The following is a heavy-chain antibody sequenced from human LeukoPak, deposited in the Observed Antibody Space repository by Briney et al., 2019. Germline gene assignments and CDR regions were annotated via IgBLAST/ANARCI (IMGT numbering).Heavy chain of an antibody. J-gene: IGHJ3*02. CDR2: ISSSGIYI. V-gene: IGHV3-21*01. D-gene: IGHD6-6*01. CDR1: GFTFSSYT. CDR3: ASDRIPYSSSSLKAAFNI. Sequence: PGGSLRLSCAASGFTFSSYTMNWVRQAPGKGLEWVSSISSSGIYIFYADSLQGRFTISRDNAKNSLYLQMNSLRAEDTAVYYCASDRIPYSSSSLKAAFNIWGQGTMVTVSS.